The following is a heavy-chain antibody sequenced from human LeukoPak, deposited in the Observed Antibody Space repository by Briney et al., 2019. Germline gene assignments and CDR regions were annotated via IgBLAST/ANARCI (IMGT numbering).Heavy chain of an antibody. CDR2: IIPIFGTA. Sequence: ASVKVSCKASGGTFSSYAISWVRQAPGQGLEWMGGIIPIFGTANYAQKFQGRVTITTDESTSTAYMELRSLRSEDTAVYYCASTSGIAARTTYFDYWGQGTLVTVSS. V-gene: IGHV1-69*05. J-gene: IGHJ4*02. D-gene: IGHD6-13*01. CDR1: GGTFSSYA. CDR3: ASTSGIAARTTYFDY.